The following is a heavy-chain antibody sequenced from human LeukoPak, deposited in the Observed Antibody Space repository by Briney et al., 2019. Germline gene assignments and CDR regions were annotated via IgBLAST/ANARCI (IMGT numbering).Heavy chain of an antibody. V-gene: IGHV3-48*04. CDR2: ISDRSSTI. D-gene: IGHD2-15*01. CDR1: GFTFTEYS. J-gene: IGHJ4*02. Sequence: GGSLRLSCAASGFTFTEYSIIWVRQAPGKGLEWVSFISDISDRSSTIHYADSVKGRFTISRDNAERSVYLQMNSLRADDTAVYYCARDRGGFTILLYYWGQGTLVTVSS. CDR3: ARDRGGFTILLYY.